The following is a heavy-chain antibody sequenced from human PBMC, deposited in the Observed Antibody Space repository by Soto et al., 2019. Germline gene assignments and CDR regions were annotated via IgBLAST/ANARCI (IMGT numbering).Heavy chain of an antibody. CDR3: AKDVIAASPTHYYYYMDV. D-gene: IGHD6-25*01. CDR1: GFTFSSYA. Sequence: GGSLRLSCAASGFTFSSYAMSWVRQAPGKGLEWVSAISGSGGSTYYADSVKGRFTISRDNSKNTLYLQMNSLRAEDTAVYYCAKDVIAASPTHYYYYMDVWGKGTTVTVSS. J-gene: IGHJ6*03. CDR2: ISGSGGST. V-gene: IGHV3-23*01.